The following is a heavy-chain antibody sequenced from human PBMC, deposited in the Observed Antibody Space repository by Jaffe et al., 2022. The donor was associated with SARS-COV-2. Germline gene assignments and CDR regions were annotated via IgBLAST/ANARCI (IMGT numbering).Heavy chain of an antibody. D-gene: IGHD6-6*01. CDR1: GGSISSGSYY. J-gene: IGHJ5*02. V-gene: IGHV4-39*01. CDR2: IYYSGST. CDR3: ARQEYSSLNWFDP. Sequence: QLQLQESGPGLVKPSETLSLTCTVSGGSISSGSYYWGWIRQPPGKGLEWVGSIYYSGSTYSNPSLKSRVTISVDTSKNQFSLKLSSVTAADTAVYYCARQEYSSLNWFDPWGQGTLVTVSS.